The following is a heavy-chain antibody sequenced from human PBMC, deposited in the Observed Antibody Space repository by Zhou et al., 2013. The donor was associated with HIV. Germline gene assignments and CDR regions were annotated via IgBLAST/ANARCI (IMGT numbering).Heavy chain of an antibody. V-gene: IGHV1-8*01. J-gene: IGHJ6*02. CDR2: INPNSGKG. CDR1: GYTFTTSD. CDR3: ARAYSSPLGTXLHYYYGMDV. Sequence: QVQLVQSGAEVKKPGASVKVSCKASGYTFTTSDIHWVRQASGQGLEWMGWINPNSGKGYYAQRFQGRVTMTRNTSISTTYMELSSLRSEDTGLYYCARAYSSPLGTXLHYYYGMDVWGQGTTVTVSS. D-gene: IGHD6-13*01.